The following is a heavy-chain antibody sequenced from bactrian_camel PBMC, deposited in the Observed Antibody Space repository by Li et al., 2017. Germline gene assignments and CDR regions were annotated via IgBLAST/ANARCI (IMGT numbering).Heavy chain of an antibody. V-gene: IGHV3S55*01. J-gene: IGHJ4*01. Sequence: VQLVESGGDSVQAGGSLRLSCAASGSTYGRYCMAWFRQAPGKEREGVATIDAENTATYGKSVKGRFTISKDNAKNTLYLQMNSLKPEDTAMYYCAADARKYAGSRRSLVADSFDYWGQGTQVTVS. CDR3: AADARKYAGSRRSLVADSFDY. CDR1: GSTYGRYC. CDR2: IDAENTA. D-gene: IGHD2*01.